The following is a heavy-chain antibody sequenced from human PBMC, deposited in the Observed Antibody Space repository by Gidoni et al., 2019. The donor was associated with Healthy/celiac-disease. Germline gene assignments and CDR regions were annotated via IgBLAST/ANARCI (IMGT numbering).Heavy chain of an antibody. Sequence: QVQLVQSGAEVKKPGASVKVSCKASGYTCTSYSMHWVRQAPGQGLEWMGIINPSGGSTSYAQKFQGRVTMTRDTSTSTVYMELSSLRSEDTAVYYCARDHLRYCSGGSCYSEWDYYYYGMDVWGQGTTVTVSS. V-gene: IGHV1-46*01. CDR1: GYTCTSYS. D-gene: IGHD2-15*01. J-gene: IGHJ6*02. CDR2: INPSGGST. CDR3: ARDHLRYCSGGSCYSEWDYYYYGMDV.